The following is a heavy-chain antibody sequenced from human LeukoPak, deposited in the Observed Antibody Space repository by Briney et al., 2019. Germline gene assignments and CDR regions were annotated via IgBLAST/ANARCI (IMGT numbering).Heavy chain of an antibody. CDR2: ISNSGGST. V-gene: IGHV3-23*01. Sequence: GGSLRLSCAPSVFTLSIYAMSCVPHAPGKGLECGSGISNSGGSTYYGDSVKGRFTISRDNYKNTLYLQMNTLTAEDTAVYYCAKTGYNYGYGAFDIWGQGTMVTASS. CDR1: VFTLSIYA. J-gene: IGHJ3*02. CDR3: AKTGYNYGYGAFDI. D-gene: IGHD5-18*01.